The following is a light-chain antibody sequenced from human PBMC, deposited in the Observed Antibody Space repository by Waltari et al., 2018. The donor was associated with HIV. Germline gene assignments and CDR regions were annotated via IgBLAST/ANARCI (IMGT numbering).Light chain of an antibody. Sequence: QSVLTQPPSVSAAPGQKVTISCSGSSSNIGKNFVSWFKQLPGTAPKLLIYDNNKRPSVIPDRFSGSKSGTSATLGITGLQTGDEADYYCGTWDSSLSGVVFGGGTKLTVL. CDR3: GTWDSSLSGVV. CDR2: DNN. J-gene: IGLJ2*01. V-gene: IGLV1-51*01. CDR1: SSNIGKNF.